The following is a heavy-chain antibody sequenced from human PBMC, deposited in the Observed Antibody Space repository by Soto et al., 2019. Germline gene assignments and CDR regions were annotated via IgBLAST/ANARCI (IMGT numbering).Heavy chain of an antibody. CDR1: GYTFTGYY. Sequence: ASVKVSCKASGYTFTGYYMHWVRQAPGQGLEWMGWINPNSGGTNYAQKFQGWVTMTRDTSISTAYMELSRLRSDDTAVYYCARDGYYCSSTSCYESHGMDVWGQGTTVTVSS. D-gene: IGHD2-2*01. CDR2: INPNSGGT. CDR3: ARDGYYCSSTSCYESHGMDV. J-gene: IGHJ6*02. V-gene: IGHV1-2*04.